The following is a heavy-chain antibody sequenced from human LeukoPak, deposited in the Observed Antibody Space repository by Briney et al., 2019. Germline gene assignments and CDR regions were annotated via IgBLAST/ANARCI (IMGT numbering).Heavy chain of an antibody. Sequence: GGSLRLSCAASGFAFSGSDMHWVRQASGKGLGWVGRIRSRPNNYTTAYAASVKGRFTISRDDSNNMAYLQMNSLKSDDTAVYYCSRKLGNAVENWGQGVLVIVSS. CDR2: IRSRPNNYTT. J-gene: IGHJ4*02. CDR1: GFAFSGSD. CDR3: SRKLGNAVEN. D-gene: IGHD7-27*01. V-gene: IGHV3-73*01.